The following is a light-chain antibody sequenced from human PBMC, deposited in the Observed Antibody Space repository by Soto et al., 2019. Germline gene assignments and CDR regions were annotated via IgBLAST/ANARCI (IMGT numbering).Light chain of an antibody. CDR1: SGINVGTYR. J-gene: IGLJ3*02. CDR3: VIWHSSAWV. CDR2: YKSDSDK. V-gene: IGLV5-45*01. Sequence: QSVLTQPASLSASPGASASLTCTLRSGINVGTYRIYWYQQKPGSPPQYLLRYKSDSDKQQGSGVPSRFSGSKDASANAGILLISGLQYEDEADYYCVIWHSSAWVFGGGTKLTVL.